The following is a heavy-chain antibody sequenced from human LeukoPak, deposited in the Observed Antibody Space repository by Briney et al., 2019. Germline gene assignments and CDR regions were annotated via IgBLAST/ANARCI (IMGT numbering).Heavy chain of an antibody. Sequence: GGSLRLSCAASRFTVSRNHMSWVRQAPGKGLEWVSVIYNGDNTNYGDSVKGRFTISRDNSKNTLYLQMNSLRGEDTAVYFCAKASQWLAFDNWGQGTLVIVSS. D-gene: IGHD6-19*01. CDR3: AKASQWLAFDN. V-gene: IGHV3-66*01. CDR1: RFTVSRNH. CDR2: IYNGDNT. J-gene: IGHJ4*02.